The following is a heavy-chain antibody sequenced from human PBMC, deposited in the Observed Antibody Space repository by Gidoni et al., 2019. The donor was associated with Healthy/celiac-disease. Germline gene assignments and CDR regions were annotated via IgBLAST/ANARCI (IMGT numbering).Heavy chain of an antibody. V-gene: IGHV3-7*03. J-gene: IGHJ4*02. CDR1: GFTFRSYW. D-gene: IGHD3-10*01. CDR2: IKQDGSEK. CDR3: ARDTTMVRGVPGPSFDY. Sequence: EVQLVESGGGLVQPGGSLRLSCAASGFTFRSYWMSWVRQAPGKGLEWVANIKQDGSEKYYVDSVKGRFTISRDNAKNSLYLQMNSLRAEDTAVYYCARDTTMVRGVPGPSFDYWGQGTLVTVSS.